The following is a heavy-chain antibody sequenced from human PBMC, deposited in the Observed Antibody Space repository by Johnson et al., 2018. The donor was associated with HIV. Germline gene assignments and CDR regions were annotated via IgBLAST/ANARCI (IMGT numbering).Heavy chain of an antibody. CDR2: ISSSGSTI. Sequence: VQLVESGGGVVRPGGSLRLSCAASGFIFDDYGMSWVRQVPGKGLEWVSAISSSGSTIYYADSVKGRFTISRDNSKNKLYLQTNSLRGEDMAVYYCARDREYGLAWGWAFDIWGQGTMVTVSS. V-gene: IGHV3-20*04. CDR3: ARDREYGLAWGWAFDI. CDR1: GFIFDDYG. D-gene: IGHD6-19*01. J-gene: IGHJ3*02.